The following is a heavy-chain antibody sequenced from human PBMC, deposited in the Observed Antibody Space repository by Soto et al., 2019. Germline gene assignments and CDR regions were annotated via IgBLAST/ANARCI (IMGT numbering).Heavy chain of an antibody. J-gene: IGHJ4*02. CDR1: GFTFSDYW. D-gene: IGHD2-21*02. CDR3: ARDSDYYKADY. Sequence: EVQLVESGGGLVQPGGSLRLSCAASGFTFSDYWMGWVRQAPGKGLEWVATIMKDGGVKKYVDSVKGQFTISRDNAKNSLFLQMNSLRAEDTAVYYCARDSDYYKADYWGQGTLITVSS. V-gene: IGHV3-7*01. CDR2: IMKDGGVK.